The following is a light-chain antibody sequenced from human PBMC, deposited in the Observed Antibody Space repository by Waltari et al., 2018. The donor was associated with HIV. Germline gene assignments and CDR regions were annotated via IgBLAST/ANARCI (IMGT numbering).Light chain of an antibody. CDR3: SSYTVTNSLV. J-gene: IGLJ3*02. CDR2: GIY. Sequence: GEAPQLIIYGIYNRPSGISHRFSGSRSADTASLSISGLQSGDEAYYYCSSYTVTNSLVFGGGTKLTVL. V-gene: IGLV2-14*01.